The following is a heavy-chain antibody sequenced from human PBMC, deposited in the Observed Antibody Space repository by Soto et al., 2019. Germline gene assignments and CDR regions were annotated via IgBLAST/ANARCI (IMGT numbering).Heavy chain of an antibody. CDR2: ISYDGSDK. CDR1: GFPFTSYG. V-gene: IGHV3-30*03. D-gene: IGHD3-10*01. J-gene: IGHJ4*02. CDR3: VGGQYYFDY. Sequence: QVQLVESGGGVVQPGRSLRLSCAASGFPFTSYGMHWVREGPDKGLEWVAIISYDGSDKYYADSVKGRFTISRDNSKNTLYLQMNILRPEDTALYYCVGGQYYFDYRGQGTLVSVSS.